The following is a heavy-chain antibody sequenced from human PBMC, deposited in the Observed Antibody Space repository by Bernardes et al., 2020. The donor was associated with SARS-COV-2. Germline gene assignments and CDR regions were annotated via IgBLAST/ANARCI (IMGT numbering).Heavy chain of an antibody. D-gene: IGHD2-15*01. J-gene: IGHJ6*02. CDR3: AKEKRRIYYYYGMDV. V-gene: IGHV3-9*01. Sequence: GGSLRLSCAASGFTFADYAMHWVRQAPGKGLEWVSGISWNSGSIGYSDSVKGRFTISRDNAKSSLYLQMNSLRAEDTALYYCAKEKRRIYYYYGMDVWGQGTTVTVS. CDR2: ISWNSGSI. CDR1: GFTFADYA.